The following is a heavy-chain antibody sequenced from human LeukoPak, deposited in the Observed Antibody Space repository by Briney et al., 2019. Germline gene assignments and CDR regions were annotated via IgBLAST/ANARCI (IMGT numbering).Heavy chain of an antibody. CDR1: GLTFSGYA. V-gene: IGHV3-23*01. D-gene: IGHD3-10*01. Sequence: GGSLRLSCAASGLTFSGYAMNWVRQAPGKGLEWVSVIRSSGDSAYYADFVKGRFTISRDNSKNTLYLQMNSLRAEDTAVYYCAKGYYASGSSLSAFDSWGQGTLVTVSS. J-gene: IGHJ4*02. CDR2: IRSSGDSA. CDR3: AKGYYASGSSLSAFDS.